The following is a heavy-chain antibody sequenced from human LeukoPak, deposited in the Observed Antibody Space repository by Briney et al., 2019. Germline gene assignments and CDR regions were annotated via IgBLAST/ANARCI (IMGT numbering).Heavy chain of an antibody. D-gene: IGHD7-27*01. CDR2: INHSGST. CDR3: ARDGSQFWGDAFDI. Sequence: PSETLSLTCAVYGGSFSGYYWGWIRQPQGKGRDWIGEINHSGSTNYNPSLKSRVTTSVDTSKNQFSLKLSSVTAADTAVYYCARDGSQFWGDAFDIWGQGTMVTVSS. J-gene: IGHJ3*02. CDR1: GGSFSGYY. V-gene: IGHV4-34*01.